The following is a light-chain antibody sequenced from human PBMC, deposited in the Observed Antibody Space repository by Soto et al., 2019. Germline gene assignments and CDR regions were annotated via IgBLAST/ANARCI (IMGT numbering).Light chain of an antibody. V-gene: IGKV3-11*01. CDR1: QSVSSY. CDR2: DAS. CDR3: QQRTNWPPGLT. J-gene: IGKJ4*01. Sequence: EIVLTQSPATLSLSPGERATLSCRASQSVSSYLAWYQQKPGQAPRLLIYDASNRATGIPARFSGSGSGTDFTLTISSLEPEDFAVYYCQQRTNWPPGLTFGGGTNVDIK.